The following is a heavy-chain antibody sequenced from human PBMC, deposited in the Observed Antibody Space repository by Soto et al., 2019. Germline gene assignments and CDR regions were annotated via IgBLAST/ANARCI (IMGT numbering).Heavy chain of an antibody. CDR3: TRGPRPISTGTGAY. J-gene: IGHJ4*02. CDR2: TENDGTYS. D-gene: IGHD3-10*01. V-gene: IGHV3-74*01. Sequence: LSLSCAASGFIFKMYWMHWVRQSPGKGLVCISRTENDGTYSDYADSVRGLITVSRDKVNVTLYLQMINLRAGDSCLDYCTRGPRPISTGTGAYWGQGTQVTVSS. CDR1: GFIFKMYW.